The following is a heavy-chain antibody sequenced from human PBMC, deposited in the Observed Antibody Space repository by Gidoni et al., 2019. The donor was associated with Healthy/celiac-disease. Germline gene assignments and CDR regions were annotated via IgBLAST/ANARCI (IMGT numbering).Heavy chain of an antibody. V-gene: IGHV1-8*03. CDR3: ARGVLRTYSIVVVPAARRYYGMDV. Sequence: QVQLVQSGAEVKKPGASVKVSCKASGYTLTRYDINRVRHATGQGLEWMGWMNPNSGNTGYAQKFQGRVTITRNTSISTAYMELSSLRSEDTAVYYCARGVLRTYSIVVVPAARRYYGMDVWGQGTTVTVSS. CDR2: MNPNSGNT. D-gene: IGHD2-2*01. CDR1: GYTLTRYD. J-gene: IGHJ6*02.